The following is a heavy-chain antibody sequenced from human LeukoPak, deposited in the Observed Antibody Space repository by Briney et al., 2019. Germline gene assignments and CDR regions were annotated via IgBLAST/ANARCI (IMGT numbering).Heavy chain of an antibody. Sequence: SVTLSLTCTVSGGSISSSSYYWGWIRQPPGKGLEWIGSIYYSGSTYYNPSLKSRVAISVDTSKNQFSLMLSSVTAADTAVYYCARDIRAYYYMDVRGKGTTVTVSS. J-gene: IGHJ6*03. CDR1: GGSISSSSYY. CDR2: IYYSGST. V-gene: IGHV4-39*07. CDR3: ARDIRAYYYMDV.